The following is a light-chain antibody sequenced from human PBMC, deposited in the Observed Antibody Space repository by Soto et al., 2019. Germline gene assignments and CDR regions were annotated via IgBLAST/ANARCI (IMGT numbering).Light chain of an antibody. V-gene: IGKV1-39*01. Sequence: DIQMTQSPSSLSASVGDRVTITCRASQSISSYLNWYQQKPGKAPKLLIYAASSFQSGVPSRFSGSGSGTAFTLTISSLQPEDFATYYCQQSYSTPPITFGQGTRLEIK. CDR1: QSISSY. J-gene: IGKJ5*01. CDR3: QQSYSTPPIT. CDR2: AAS.